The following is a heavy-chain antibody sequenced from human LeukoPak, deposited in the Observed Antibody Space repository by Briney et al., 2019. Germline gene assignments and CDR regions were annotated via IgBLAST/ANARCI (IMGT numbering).Heavy chain of an antibody. CDR2: IIPIFGTA. D-gene: IGHD3-3*02. CDR3: ARDPIFSAGRNSYFDY. Sequence: SVKVSCMASGGTFSRYAISWVRQAPGQGLEWMGRIIPIFGTANYAQKFQGRVTITTDESTSTAYMELSSLRSEDTAVYYCARDPIFSAGRNSYFDYWGQGTLVTVSS. CDR1: GGTFSRYA. J-gene: IGHJ4*02. V-gene: IGHV1-69*05.